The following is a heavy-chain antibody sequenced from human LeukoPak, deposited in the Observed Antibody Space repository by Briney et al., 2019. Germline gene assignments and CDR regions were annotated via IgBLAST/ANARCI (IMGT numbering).Heavy chain of an antibody. CDR2: INHGGST. V-gene: IGHV4-34*01. D-gene: IGHD3-16*01. CDR3: ARGPPPGATAIGVVDY. J-gene: IGHJ4*02. CDR1: GESLSGFY. Sequence: SETLSLTCAVYGESLSGFYWSWIRQPPGKGLEWIGEINHGGSTNYNPSLKSRVVISIDTSKNQFSLKLSSLTAADTAVYYCARGPPPGATAIGVVDYWGQGTLVTISS.